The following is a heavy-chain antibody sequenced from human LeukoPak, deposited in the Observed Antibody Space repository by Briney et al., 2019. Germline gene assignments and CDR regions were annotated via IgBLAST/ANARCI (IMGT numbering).Heavy chain of an antibody. CDR3: ARGLAYYYDSSGYWDY. CDR1: GGSISSGSYY. CDR2: IYTSGST. D-gene: IGHD3-22*01. J-gene: IGHJ4*02. Sequence: PSQTLSLTCTVSGGSISSGSYYWSWIRQPAGKGLEWIGRIYTSGSTNYNPSLKSRVTISVDTSKNQFSLKLTSVTAADTAVYYCARGLAYYYDSSGYWDYWGQGTLVTVSS. V-gene: IGHV4-61*02.